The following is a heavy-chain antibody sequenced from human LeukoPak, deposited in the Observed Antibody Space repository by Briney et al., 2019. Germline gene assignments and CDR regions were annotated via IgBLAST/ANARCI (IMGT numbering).Heavy chain of an antibody. D-gene: IGHD1-26*01. CDR3: AKVSGSTSLDYFDY. CDR2: ISYDGSNK. J-gene: IGHJ4*02. Sequence: HPGGSLRLSCAASGFTFSSYAMHWVRQAPGKGLEWVAVISYDGSNKYYADSVKGRFTISRDNSKNTLYLQMNSLRAEDTAVYYCAKVSGSTSLDYFDYWGQGTLVTVSS. V-gene: IGHV3-30-3*01. CDR1: GFTFSSYA.